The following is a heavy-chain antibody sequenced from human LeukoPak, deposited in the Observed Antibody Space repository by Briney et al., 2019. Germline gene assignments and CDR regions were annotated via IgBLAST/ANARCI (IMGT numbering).Heavy chain of an antibody. Sequence: GGSLRLSCAASGFTFSSYSMNWVRQAPGKGLEWVSSISSSSSYIYYADSVKGRFTISRDNAKNSLYLQMNSLRAEDTAVYYCASARGYSYGLAYWGQGTLVTVSS. D-gene: IGHD5-18*01. J-gene: IGHJ4*02. CDR2: ISSSSSYI. CDR3: ASARGYSYGLAY. CDR1: GFTFSSYS. V-gene: IGHV3-21*01.